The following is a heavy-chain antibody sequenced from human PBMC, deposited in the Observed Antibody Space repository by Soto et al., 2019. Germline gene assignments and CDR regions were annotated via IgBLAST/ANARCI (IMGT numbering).Heavy chain of an antibody. Sequence: GGSLRLSCAASGFTFSSYGMHWVRQAPGKGLEWVAVISYDGSNKYYADSVKGRFTISRDNSKNTLYLQMNSLRAEDTAVYYCAKDVVVGATTGLGDYYYYGMDVWGQGTTVTVSS. CDR1: GFTFSSYG. V-gene: IGHV3-30*18. J-gene: IGHJ6*02. CDR3: AKDVVVGATTGLGDYYYYGMDV. CDR2: ISYDGSNK. D-gene: IGHD1-26*01.